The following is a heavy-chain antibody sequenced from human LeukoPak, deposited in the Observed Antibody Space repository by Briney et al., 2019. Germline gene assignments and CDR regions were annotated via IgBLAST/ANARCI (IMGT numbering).Heavy chain of an antibody. CDR1: GGSISTYY. CDR3: ARGGVPGGFYGSFDY. Sequence: SAPLSLTCTVSGGSISTYYWSWMRQPPGRGLEWIGYIYYSGSTNHNPSLQSRVTISVDTSKNQFSLRLNSVTAADTAVYYCARGGVPGGFYGSFDYWGQGALVSVSS. CDR2: IYYSGST. D-gene: IGHD3-3*01. V-gene: IGHV4-59*01. J-gene: IGHJ4*02.